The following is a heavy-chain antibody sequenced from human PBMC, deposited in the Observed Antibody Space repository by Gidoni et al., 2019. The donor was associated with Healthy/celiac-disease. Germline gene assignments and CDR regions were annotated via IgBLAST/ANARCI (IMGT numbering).Heavy chain of an antibody. D-gene: IGHD5-12*01. J-gene: IGHJ4*02. Sequence: EVQLVESGGGLVKPGGSLRLSCSASGFPFSNYSMTWVRQAPGKGLEWVSSISSSSSYIYYADSLKGRFTISRDNAKNSLYLQMNSLRAEDTAVYYCAREAATIIPPDYWGQGTLVTVSS. V-gene: IGHV3-21*01. CDR2: ISSSSSYI. CDR3: AREAATIIPPDY. CDR1: GFPFSNYS.